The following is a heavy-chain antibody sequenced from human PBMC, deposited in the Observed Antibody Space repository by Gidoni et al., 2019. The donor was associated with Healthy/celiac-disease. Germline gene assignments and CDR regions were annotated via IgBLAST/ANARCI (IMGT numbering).Heavy chain of an antibody. CDR1: GGTFSSYA. V-gene: IGHV1-69*04. CDR2: ISPILGIA. D-gene: IGHD5-12*01. J-gene: IGHJ4*02. CDR3: ARDRDGYLRD. Sequence: QVQLVQSGAEVKKPGSSVKVSCTASGGTFSSYAISWVRQAPGQGLEWMGRISPILGIANYAQKFQGRVTITADKSTSTAYMELSSLRSEDTAVYYCARDRDGYLRDWGQGTLVTVSS.